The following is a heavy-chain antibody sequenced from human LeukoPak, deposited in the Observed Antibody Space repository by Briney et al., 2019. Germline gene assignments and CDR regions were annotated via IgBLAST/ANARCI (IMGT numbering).Heavy chain of an antibody. CDR2: INPNSGGT. J-gene: IGHJ5*02. CDR3: AKAGGRSWFDP. Sequence: GASVKVSCKASEYRFTDKYMHWVRQAPGQGLEWMGRINPNSGGTNYAQKFQGRVTMTTDTSMSTAYMELSRLTSDGTAVYYCAKAGGRSWFDPWGQGTLVTVSS. V-gene: IGHV1-2*02. CDR1: EYRFTDKY.